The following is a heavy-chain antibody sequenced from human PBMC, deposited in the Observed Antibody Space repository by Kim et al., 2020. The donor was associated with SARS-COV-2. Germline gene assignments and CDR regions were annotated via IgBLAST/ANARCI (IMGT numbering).Heavy chain of an antibody. Sequence: YSNQSLKGRATISVDTSKKQFSLRLSSVTAADAAVYYCARHLRNWYFDLWGRGTLVTVSS. CDR3: ARHLRNWYFDL. V-gene: IGHV4-39*01. J-gene: IGHJ2*01.